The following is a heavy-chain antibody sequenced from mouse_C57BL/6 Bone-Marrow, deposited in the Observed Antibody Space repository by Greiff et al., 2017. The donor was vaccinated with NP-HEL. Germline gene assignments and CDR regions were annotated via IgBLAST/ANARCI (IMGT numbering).Heavy chain of an antibody. D-gene: IGHD2-4*01. CDR3: ARRDYDGAWFAY. J-gene: IGHJ3*01. V-gene: IGHV5-9*01. CDR1: GFTFSSYT. CDR2: ISGGGGNT. Sequence: EVQRVESGGGLVKPGGSLKLSCAASGFTFSSYTMSWVRQTPEKRLEWVATISGGGGNTYYPDSVKGRFTISRDNAKNTLYLQMSSLRSEDTALYYCARRDYDGAWFAYWGQGTLVTVSA.